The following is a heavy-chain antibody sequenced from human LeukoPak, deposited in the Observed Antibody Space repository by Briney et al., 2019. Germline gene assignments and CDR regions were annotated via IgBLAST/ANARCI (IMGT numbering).Heavy chain of an antibody. CDR1: GFTFSSYA. J-gene: IGHJ3*01. Sequence: PGGSLRLSCAASGFTFSSYAMHWVRQAPGKGLEWVAVISYDGSNKYYADSVKGRFTISRDNSKNTLYLQMNSLRAEDTAVYYCAEGGDWAWGQGTMVTVSS. CDR2: ISYDGSNK. V-gene: IGHV3-30-3*01. CDR3: AEGGDWA. D-gene: IGHD2-21*01.